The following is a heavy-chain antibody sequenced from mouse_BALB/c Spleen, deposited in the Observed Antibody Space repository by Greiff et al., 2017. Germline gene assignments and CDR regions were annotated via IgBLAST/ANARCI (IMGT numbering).Heavy chain of an antibody. J-gene: IGHJ2*01. CDR2: IYPGNSDT. V-gene: IGHV1-5*01. D-gene: IGHD1-1*02. Sequence: VQLQQSGTVLARPGASVKMSCKASGYTFTSYWMHWVKQRPGQGLEWIGAIYPGNSDTSYNQKFKGKAKLTAVTSTSTAYMELSSLTNEDSAVYYCTRSHYPPWFDYWGQGTTLTVSS. CDR1: GYTFTSYW. CDR3: TRSHYPPWFDY.